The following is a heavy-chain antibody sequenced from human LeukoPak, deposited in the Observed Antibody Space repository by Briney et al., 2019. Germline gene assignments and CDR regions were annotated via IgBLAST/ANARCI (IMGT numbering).Heavy chain of an antibody. CDR1: GGSISSNTYY. D-gene: IGHD6-19*01. CDR2: IFYSGST. Sequence: PSETLSLTCTVSGGSISSNTYYWGWIRQPPGKGLEWIASIFYSGSTYYNPSLMSRVTISIDTSKNHFSLRLSSVTAADTAVYYCARHVAVAGKVNGWFDPWGQGTLVTVSS. V-gene: IGHV4-39*01. CDR3: ARHVAVAGKVNGWFDP. J-gene: IGHJ5*02.